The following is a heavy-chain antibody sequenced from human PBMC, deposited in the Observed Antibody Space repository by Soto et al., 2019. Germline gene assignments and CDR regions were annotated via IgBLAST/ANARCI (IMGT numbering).Heavy chain of an antibody. CDR2: IYKSATT. Sequence: SETLSLTCSVSGDSISTVDYFWAWIRQPPGQALEYIGYIYKSATTYHNPSFESRVAISLDTSKSQFSLNVTSVTAADTAVYFCARGRYCLTGRCFPNWFDSWGQGTLVTVSS. CDR1: GDSISTVDYF. J-gene: IGHJ5*01. V-gene: IGHV4-30-4*01. D-gene: IGHD2-15*01. CDR3: ARGRYCLTGRCFPNWFDS.